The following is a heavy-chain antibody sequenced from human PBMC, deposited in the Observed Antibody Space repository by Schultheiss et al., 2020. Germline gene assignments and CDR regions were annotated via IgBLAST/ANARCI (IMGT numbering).Heavy chain of an antibody. D-gene: IGHD5-18*01. V-gene: IGHV3-23*01. Sequence: GGSLRLSCAASGFTFSSYAMSWVRQAPGKGLEWVSAISGSGGSTYYADSVKGRFTISRDNSKNTLYLQMNSLRAEDTAVYYCARVMYSFGRSPFFDYWGQGTLVTVSS. J-gene: IGHJ4*02. CDR2: ISGSGGST. CDR1: GFTFSSYA. CDR3: ARVMYSFGRSPFFDY.